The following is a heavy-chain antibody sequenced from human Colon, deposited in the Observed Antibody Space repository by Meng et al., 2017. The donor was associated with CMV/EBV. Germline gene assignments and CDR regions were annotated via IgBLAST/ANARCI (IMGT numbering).Heavy chain of an antibody. J-gene: IGHJ4*02. Sequence: QLQLQESGPGLVKPSXXXXLTCTVSGGSFINNTYFWGWIRQPPGKGLEYIGSVYYSGSTYYNPSLKSRVSISIDTSKNQFSLKVRSVTAADTAMYYCARVVLNFFDQWGQGTLVTVSS. V-gene: IGHV4-39*07. CDR2: VYYSGST. CDR1: GGSFINNTYF. CDR3: ARVVLNFFDQ.